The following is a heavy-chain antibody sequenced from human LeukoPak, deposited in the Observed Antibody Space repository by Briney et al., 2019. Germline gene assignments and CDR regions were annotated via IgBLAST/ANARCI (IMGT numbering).Heavy chain of an antibody. V-gene: IGHV3-74*01. CDR2: INSDGSST. Sequence: QPGGSLRLSCAASGFTFSSYWMHWVRQAPGKGLVWVSRINSDGSSTSYADSVKGRFTISRDNAKNTLYLQMNSPRAEDTAVYYCARETYYDSYFDYWGQGTLVTVSS. CDR1: GFTFSSYW. D-gene: IGHD3-3*01. CDR3: ARETYYDSYFDY. J-gene: IGHJ4*02.